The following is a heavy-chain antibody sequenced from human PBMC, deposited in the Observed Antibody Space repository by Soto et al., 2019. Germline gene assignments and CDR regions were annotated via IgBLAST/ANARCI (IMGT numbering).Heavy chain of an antibody. Sequence: AGGSLRISCATPGFMFRNYAMNWVRQAPGKGLEWVSFVSANADGTFYADSVKGRFSISRDNSKNILYLQMNNLRVEDTAIYYCSKGRLSFDFWDPGTLVTVSS. CDR2: VSANADGT. J-gene: IGHJ4*02. CDR3: SKGRLSFDF. CDR1: GFMFRNYA. V-gene: IGHV3-23*01.